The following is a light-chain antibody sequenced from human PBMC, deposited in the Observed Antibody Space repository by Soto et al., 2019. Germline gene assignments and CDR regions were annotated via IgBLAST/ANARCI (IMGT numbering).Light chain of an antibody. CDR3: QQYKGYT. J-gene: IGKJ2*01. V-gene: IGKV1-5*03. Sequence: DIQMTQSPSTLFASVGDRVTITCRASQSISSWLAWYQQKPGKAPKLLIYKASSLESGVPSRFSGSGSGTEFTLTISSLQPDDFATDYCQQYKGYTFGQGTKLEIK. CDR1: QSISSW. CDR2: KAS.